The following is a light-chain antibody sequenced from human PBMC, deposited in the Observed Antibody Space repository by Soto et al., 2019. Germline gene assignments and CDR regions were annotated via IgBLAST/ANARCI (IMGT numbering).Light chain of an antibody. CDR2: KSS. J-gene: IGKJ1*01. CDR1: QDVDKW. Sequence: ILMSQSPSSLSASVGDRVTITCRASQDVDKWLAWYQQKPGKAPNLLIYKSSTLREGVPSRFSGFGSGTEYTLTIRELQHDDVESYYHQKNSPYSTFGQGTMVEIK. CDR3: QKNSPYST. V-gene: IGKV1-5*03.